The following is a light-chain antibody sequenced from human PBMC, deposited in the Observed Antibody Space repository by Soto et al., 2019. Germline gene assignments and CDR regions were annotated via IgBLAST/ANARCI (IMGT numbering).Light chain of an antibody. Sequence: EIVLTQSPATLSLFPGERATLSCRASLSVSSYLAWYEQKPGQAPRLLIYDASNRATGIPARFSGSGSGTDLTLTLSSLEPEDFAVYYSQQRSNWPTLTFGGGTKVQIK. CDR3: QQRSNWPTLT. J-gene: IGKJ4*01. V-gene: IGKV3-11*01. CDR2: DAS. CDR1: LSVSSY.